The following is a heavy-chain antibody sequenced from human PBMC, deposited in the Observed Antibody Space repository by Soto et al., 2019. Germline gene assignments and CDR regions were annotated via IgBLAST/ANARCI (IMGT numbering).Heavy chain of an antibody. D-gene: IGHD5-18*01. J-gene: IGHJ4*02. CDR1: GGSISSGGYY. V-gene: IGHV4-31*03. CDR2: IDYSGST. CDR3: ARSGYSYGPNPLLY. Sequence: QVQLQESGPGLVKPSQTLSLTCTVSGGSISSGGYYWSWIRQHPGKGLEWIGYIDYSGSTYYNPSLKSRVTISVDPSKHQFSLKLSSVTAADTAVYYCARSGYSYGPNPLLYWGQGTLVTVSS.